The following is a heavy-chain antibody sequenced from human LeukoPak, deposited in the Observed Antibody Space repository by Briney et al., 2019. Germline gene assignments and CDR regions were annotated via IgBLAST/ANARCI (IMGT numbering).Heavy chain of an antibody. V-gene: IGHV1-2*06. CDR1: GYTFTGYY. CDR3: ARGYSSSSPQRYFQH. D-gene: IGHD6-6*01. Sequence: ASVKVSCKASGYTFTGYYMHWARQAPGQGLEWMGRINPNSGDTNYAQKFQGRVTMTRDTSISTAYMELSRLRSDDTAVYYCARGYSSSSPQRYFQHWGQGTLVTFSS. CDR2: INPNSGDT. J-gene: IGHJ1*01.